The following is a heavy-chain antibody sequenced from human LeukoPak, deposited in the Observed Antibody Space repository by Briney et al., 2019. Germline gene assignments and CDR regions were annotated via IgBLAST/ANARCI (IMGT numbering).Heavy chain of an antibody. D-gene: IGHD3-22*01. V-gene: IGHV4-4*07. CDR1: GGSISSYY. J-gene: IGHJ4*02. CDR3: ASPNYYGSSGYQGYFDY. CDR2: IYTSGST. Sequence: SETLSLTCTVSGGSISSYYWSWIRQPAGKGLEWIGRIYTSGSTNYNPSLKSRVTMSVDTSKNQFSLKLSSVTAADTAVYYCASPNYYGSSGYQGYFDYWGQGTLVTVSS.